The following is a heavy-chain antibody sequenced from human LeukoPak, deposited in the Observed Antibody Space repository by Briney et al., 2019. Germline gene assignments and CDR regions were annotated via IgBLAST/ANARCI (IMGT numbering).Heavy chain of an antibody. CDR1: GFTVSSNY. D-gene: IGHD3-22*01. J-gene: IGHJ4*02. V-gene: IGHV3-53*01. CDR3: ARVRDDSSGYYWYYFDY. Sequence: GGSLRLSCAASGFTVSSNYMSWVRQAPGKGLEWVSVIYSGGSTYYADSVKGRFTISRDNSKNTLYLQMNSLRAEDTAVYYCARVRDDSSGYYWYYFDYWGQGTLVTVSS. CDR2: IYSGGST.